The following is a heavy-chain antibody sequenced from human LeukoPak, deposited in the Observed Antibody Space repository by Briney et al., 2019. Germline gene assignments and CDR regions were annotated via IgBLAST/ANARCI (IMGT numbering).Heavy chain of an antibody. CDR3: ARVHRSRSDYYVSGSYQYYFDY. D-gene: IGHD3-10*01. CDR2: FIPIFGTA. CDR1: GGTFSSYA. Sequence: SVKVSCKASGGTFSSYAISWVRQAPGQGLEWMGGFIPIFGTANYAQKFQGRVTITADESTSTAYMELSSLRSEDTAVYYCARVHRSRSDYYVSGSYQYYFDYWGQGTLVTVSS. J-gene: IGHJ4*02. V-gene: IGHV1-69*13.